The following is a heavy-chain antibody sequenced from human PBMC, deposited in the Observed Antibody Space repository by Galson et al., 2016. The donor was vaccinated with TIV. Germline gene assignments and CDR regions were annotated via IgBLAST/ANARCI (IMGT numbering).Heavy chain of an antibody. D-gene: IGHD2/OR15-2a*01. CDR2: VSGSGLST. CDR3: AKDTVKGPQGGFFLH. CDR1: GFTFGSYV. Sequence: SLRLSCAASGFTFGSYVMHWVRQAPGKGLEWVSSVSGSGLSTYYADSVKGRFTISRHTSKNMVYLQMNSLRAEDTAIYYCAKDTVKGPQGGFFLHWGQGTLVTVSS. J-gene: IGHJ4*02. V-gene: IGHV3-23*01.